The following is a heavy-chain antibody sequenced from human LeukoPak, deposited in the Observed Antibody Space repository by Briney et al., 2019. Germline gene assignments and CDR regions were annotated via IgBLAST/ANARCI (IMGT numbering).Heavy chain of an antibody. CDR3: ASWSLGYCSSTSCYGYYYMDV. Sequence: VGSLRLSCVASVFTFSSYSMNWVRQAPGKGLEWVSSISSSSSYIYYAHSVKGRFTIYRDNATNSLYLQMNSLRAEDTAVYYCASWSLGYCSSTSCYGYYYMDVWGQGTTVTVS. CDR1: VFTFSSYS. J-gene: IGHJ6*03. V-gene: IGHV3-21*01. CDR2: ISSSSSYI. D-gene: IGHD2-2*01.